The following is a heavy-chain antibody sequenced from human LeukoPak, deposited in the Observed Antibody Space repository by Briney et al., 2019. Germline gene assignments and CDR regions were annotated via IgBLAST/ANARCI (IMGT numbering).Heavy chain of an antibody. CDR1: GFTFSSFA. D-gene: IGHD1-26*01. Sequence: GGSLRLSCAASGFTFSSFAMHWVRQAPGKGLEWVAAISYNGGDTFHAESVKGRFTISRDNSRTTLFLQMNSLRPEDTAVYHCARVGAYSGSHLPRSPSLASFDYWGQGTLVTVSS. CDR3: ARVGAYSGSHLPRSPSLASFDY. CDR2: ISYNGGDT. J-gene: IGHJ4*02. V-gene: IGHV3-30*01.